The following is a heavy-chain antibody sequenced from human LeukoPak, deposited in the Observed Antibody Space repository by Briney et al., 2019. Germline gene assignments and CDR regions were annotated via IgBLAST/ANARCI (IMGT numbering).Heavy chain of an antibody. CDR1: GGSISSSSYY. J-gene: IGHJ4*02. CDR2: IYYSGST. D-gene: IGHD6-13*01. V-gene: IGHV4-39*01. Sequence: PSETLSLTCTVSGGSISSSSYYWGWIRQPPGKGLEWIGSIYYSGSTYYNPSLKSRVTISVDTSKNQFSLKLSSVTAADTAVYYCARKRSSSWRGDFDYWGQGTLVTVSS. CDR3: ARKRSSSWRGDFDY.